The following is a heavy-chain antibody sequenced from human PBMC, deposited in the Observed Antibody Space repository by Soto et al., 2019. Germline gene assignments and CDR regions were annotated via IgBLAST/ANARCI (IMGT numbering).Heavy chain of an antibody. CDR3: ARGGVAGTKGAWWFDP. CDR2: IIPIFGTA. D-gene: IGHD6-19*01. V-gene: IGHV1-69*01. J-gene: IGHJ5*02. CDR1: GGTFSSFA. Sequence: QVQLVQSGAEVKKPGSSVKVSCKASGGTFSSFAISWVRQAPGQGLEWMGGIIPIFGTANYAQKFQGRVTITADESTSTAYMELSSLRSEDTAVYYCARGGVAGTKGAWWFDPWGQGTLVTVSS.